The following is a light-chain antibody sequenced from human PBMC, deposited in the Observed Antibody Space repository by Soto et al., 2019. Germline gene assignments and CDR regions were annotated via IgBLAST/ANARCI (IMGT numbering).Light chain of an antibody. CDR3: SSYAGSNNVL. Sequence: QSALTQPPSASGSPGQSVTISCTGTSSDVGAYNYVSWYQQHPGKAPKLMIYEVTKRPSGVPDRFSGSKFGNTASLTVSGLQAEDEADYFCSSYAGSNNVLFGGGTKVTVL. CDR1: SSDVGAYNY. CDR2: EVT. J-gene: IGLJ2*01. V-gene: IGLV2-8*01.